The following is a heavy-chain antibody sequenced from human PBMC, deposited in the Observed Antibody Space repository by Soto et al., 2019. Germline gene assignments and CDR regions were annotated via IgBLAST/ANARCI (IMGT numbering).Heavy chain of an antibody. J-gene: IGHJ4*01. CDR3: ENSTVEVNPFFAY. D-gene: IGHD3-22*01. V-gene: IGHV1-18*01. Sequence: GYAFSVHLSRWRRKKNGQGLEWMGWISAYNGNTNYAQKLQGRVTMTTDTSTSTAYMELRSLRSDDTALYYCENSTVEVNPFFAYLRHGTPVPVS. CDR2: ISAYNGNT. CDR1: GYAFSVHL.